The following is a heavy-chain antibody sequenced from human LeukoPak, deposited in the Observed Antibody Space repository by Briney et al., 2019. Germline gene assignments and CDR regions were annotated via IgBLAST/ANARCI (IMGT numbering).Heavy chain of an antibody. J-gene: IGHJ5*02. CDR3: ARDLRVWSGYST. CDR1: GFTFSSYS. D-gene: IGHD3-3*01. CDR2: ISSSSYI. Sequence: GGSLRLSCAASGFTFSSYSMNWVRQAPGKGLEWVSSISSSSYIYYADSVKGRFTISRDNAKNSLYLQMNSLRAEDTAVYYCARDLRVWSGYSTWGQGTLVTVSS. V-gene: IGHV3-21*01.